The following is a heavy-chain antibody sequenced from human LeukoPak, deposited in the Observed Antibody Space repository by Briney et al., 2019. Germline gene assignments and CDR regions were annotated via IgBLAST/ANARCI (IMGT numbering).Heavy chain of an antibody. D-gene: IGHD3-3*01. CDR1: GFTFDDYG. CDR3: ASTIFGGFDP. Sequence: PGGSLRLSCAASGFTFDDYGMNWVRQAPGKGLEWVSGINWNGGSTGYADSVKGRFTISRDNAKNSLYVQMNSLRAEDTALYYCASTIFGGFDPWGQGTLVTVSS. CDR2: INWNGGST. J-gene: IGHJ5*02. V-gene: IGHV3-20*04.